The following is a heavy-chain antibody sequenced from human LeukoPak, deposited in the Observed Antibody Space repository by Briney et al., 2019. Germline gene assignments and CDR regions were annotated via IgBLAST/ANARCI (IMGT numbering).Heavy chain of an antibody. CDR2: IRYDGSNK. D-gene: IGHD6-19*01. CDR3: ARDQGSIAVGLFDY. Sequence: HPGGSLRLSCAASGFTFSSYGMHWVRQAPGKGLEWVAFIRYDGSNKYYADSVKGRFTISRDNAKNSLYLQMNSLRAEDTAVYYCARDQGSIAVGLFDYWGQGTLVTVSS. J-gene: IGHJ4*02. CDR1: GFTFSSYG. V-gene: IGHV3-30*02.